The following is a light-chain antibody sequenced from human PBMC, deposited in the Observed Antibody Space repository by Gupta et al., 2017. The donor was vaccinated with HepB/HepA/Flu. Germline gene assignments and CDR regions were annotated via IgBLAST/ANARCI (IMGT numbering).Light chain of an antibody. Sequence: DIQMTQSPSSLSASVGDRVTLTCRASESIRNFLNWYQQKPGKAPNLLIYAASNLQSGVPSRFSGSGSGTDFTLTISRLQPEDLGTYYCQQSDTTPLTFGPGTKVEI. CDR1: ESIRNF. CDR2: AAS. CDR3: QQSDTTPLT. V-gene: IGKV1-39*01. J-gene: IGKJ3*01.